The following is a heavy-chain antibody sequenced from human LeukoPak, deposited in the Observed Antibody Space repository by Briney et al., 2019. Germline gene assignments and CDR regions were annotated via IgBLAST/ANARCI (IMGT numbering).Heavy chain of an antibody. V-gene: IGHV1-18*01. CDR3: ARALTVAAPFDY. D-gene: IGHD6-19*01. CDR2: ISAYNGNT. CDR1: GYTFTSYG. J-gene: IGHJ4*02. Sequence: ASVKVSSKASGYTFTSYGISWVRQAPGQGLEWMGWISAYNGNTNYAQKLQGRVTMTTDTSTSTAYMELRSLRSDDTAVYSCARALTVAAPFDYWGQGTLVTVSS.